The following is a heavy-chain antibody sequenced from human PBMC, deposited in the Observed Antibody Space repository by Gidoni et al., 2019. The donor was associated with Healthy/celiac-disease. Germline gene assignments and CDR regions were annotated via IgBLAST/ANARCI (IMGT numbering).Heavy chain of an antibody. CDR1: GFTFSNAW. J-gene: IGHJ4*02. CDR2: IKSKTDGGTT. D-gene: IGHD3-16*02. CDR3: TPSIMITFGGVIVHDY. Sequence: EVQLVESGGGLVKPGGSLRLSCAASGFTFSNAWLSWVRQAPGKGLEWVGRIKSKTDGGTTDYAAPVKGRFTISRDDSKNTLYLQMNSLKTEDTAVYYCTPSIMITFGGVIVHDYWGQGTLVTVSS. V-gene: IGHV3-15*01.